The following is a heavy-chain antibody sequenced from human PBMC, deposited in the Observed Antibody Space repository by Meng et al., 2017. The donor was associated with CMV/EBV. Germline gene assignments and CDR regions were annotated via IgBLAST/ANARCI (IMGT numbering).Heavy chain of an antibody. V-gene: IGHV3-23*03. CDR2: IYGGSNSE. CDR1: GFTFRNYA. J-gene: IGHJ4*02. CDR3: AKFRGGATYEYSFDH. D-gene: IGHD2/OR15-2a*01. Sequence: GFTFRNYARSWGREAGGKGVGWVEFIYGGSNSEDEADSVKGRITISRDNSRSTLYLEMNSLRDDDTAIYYCAKFRGGATYEYSFDHWGQGVLVTVSS.